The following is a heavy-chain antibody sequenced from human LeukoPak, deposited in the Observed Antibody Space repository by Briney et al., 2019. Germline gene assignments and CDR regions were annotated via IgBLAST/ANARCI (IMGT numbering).Heavy chain of an antibody. J-gene: IGHJ6*03. Sequence: SLXLSCAASGFTFGDYAMHWVRHAPGKGLEWVSGISWNSARLVYADSVKGRFTISRDNAKNSLDLQMNSLRGEETALYYCAKGGYDLDYYMDVWGKGTTVTISS. CDR3: AKGGYDLDYYMDV. CDR1: GFTFGDYA. V-gene: IGHV3-9*01. D-gene: IGHD5-12*01. CDR2: ISWNSARL.